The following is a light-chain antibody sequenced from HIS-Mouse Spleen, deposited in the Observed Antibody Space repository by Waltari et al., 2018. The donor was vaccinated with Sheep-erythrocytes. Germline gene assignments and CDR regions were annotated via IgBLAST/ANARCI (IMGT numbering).Light chain of an antibody. Sequence: DIQMTQSPSSLSASVGDRVTITCQASQDISNYLNWYQQKPGKAPKLLIYDASNLETGVPSRFSGSVSGTDFTHTISSLQPEDFATYYCQQANSFPITFGQGTRLEIK. CDR1: QDISNY. J-gene: IGKJ5*01. V-gene: IGKV1-33*01. CDR3: QQANSFPIT. CDR2: DAS.